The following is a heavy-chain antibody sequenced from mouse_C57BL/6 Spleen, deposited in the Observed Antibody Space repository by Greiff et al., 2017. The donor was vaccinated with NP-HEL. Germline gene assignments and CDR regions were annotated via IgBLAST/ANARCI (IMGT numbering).Heavy chain of an antibody. CDR2: IDPEDGET. CDR1: GFNIKDYY. CDR3: ARGDSSGSFAY. J-gene: IGHJ3*01. V-gene: IGHV14-2*01. Sequence: VQLQQSGAELVKPGASVNLSCTASGFNIKDYYMHWVKQRTEQGLEWIGRIDPEDGETKYAPKFQGKATIPADTPSNTAYLQLSSLTSGDTAVDYCARGDSSGSFAYWGQGTLVAVSA. D-gene: IGHD3-2*02.